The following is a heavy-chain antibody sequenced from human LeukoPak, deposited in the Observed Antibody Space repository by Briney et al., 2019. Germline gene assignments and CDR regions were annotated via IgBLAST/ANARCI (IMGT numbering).Heavy chain of an antibody. Sequence: GGSLRLSCAASGFSFSNYGMHWVRQAPGKGLEWVALIWNSGYNKFYADSVKGRFTISRDNSKNTLYLELNSLRDEDTAVYYCVGDTPPGGDYYFDYWGQGTLVTVSS. CDR2: IWNSGYNK. CDR1: GFSFSNYG. D-gene: IGHD3-16*01. J-gene: IGHJ4*02. V-gene: IGHV3-33*01. CDR3: VGDTPPGGDYYFDY.